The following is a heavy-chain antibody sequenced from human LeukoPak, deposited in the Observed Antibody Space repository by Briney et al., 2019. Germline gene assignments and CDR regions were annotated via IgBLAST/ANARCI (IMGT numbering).Heavy chain of an antibody. CDR3: ARMRGGGIGYSNYMDV. Sequence: SETVSLTCAVFGGSFSDYFWSWIRQPPGKGLEWIGEIDHSGGTNYNPSLKSRVTISVDTSKKQFSLKVTSVTAADAAVYYCARMRGGGIGYSNYMDVWGKGTTVIVSS. D-gene: IGHD2-15*01. CDR2: IDHSGGT. V-gene: IGHV4-34*01. CDR1: GGSFSDYF. J-gene: IGHJ6*03.